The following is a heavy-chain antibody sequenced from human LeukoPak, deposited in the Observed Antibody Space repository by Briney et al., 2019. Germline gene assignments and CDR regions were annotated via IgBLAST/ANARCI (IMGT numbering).Heavy chain of an antibody. CDR3: ARDNSLRYFDWLLAYYFDY. Sequence: GGSLRLSCAASGFTVSSNYMSWVRQAPGKGLEWVSVIYSGGSTYYADSVKGRFTISRDNSKNTLYLQMNSLRAEDTAVYYCARDNSLRYFDWLLAYYFDYWGQGTLVTVSS. V-gene: IGHV3-66*01. J-gene: IGHJ4*02. CDR1: GFTVSSNY. D-gene: IGHD3-9*01. CDR2: IYSGGST.